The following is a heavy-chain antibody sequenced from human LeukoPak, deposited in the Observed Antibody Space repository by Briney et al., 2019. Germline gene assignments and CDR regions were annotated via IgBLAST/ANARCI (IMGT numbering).Heavy chain of an antibody. V-gene: IGHV4-59*08. CDR1: GGSISSYY. Sequence: PSETLSLTCTVSGGSISSYYWSWIRRPPGKGLEWIGYIYYSGSTNYNPSLKSRVTISVDTSKNQFSLKLSSVTAADTAVYYCASLPPRGYSYGAFDAFDIWGQGTMVTVSS. CDR3: ASLPPRGYSYGAFDAFDI. CDR2: IYYSGST. J-gene: IGHJ3*02. D-gene: IGHD5-18*01.